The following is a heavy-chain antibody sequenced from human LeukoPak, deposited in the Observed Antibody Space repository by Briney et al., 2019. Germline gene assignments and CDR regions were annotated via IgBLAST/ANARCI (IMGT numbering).Heavy chain of an antibody. CDR1: GASISSGGYS. V-gene: IGHV4-30-2*01. CDR3: ARVARDHDAFDI. J-gene: IGHJ3*02. CDR2: IYHSGST. Sequence: PSETLSLTCAVSGASISSGGYSWGWLRQPPGKGLEWIGYIYHSGSTYYNPSLKSRVTISVDRSKNQFSLKLSSVTAADTAVYSCARVARDHDAFDIWAKGQWSPSLQ.